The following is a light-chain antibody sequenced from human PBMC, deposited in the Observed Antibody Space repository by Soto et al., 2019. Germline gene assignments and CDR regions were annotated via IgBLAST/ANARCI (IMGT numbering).Light chain of an antibody. Sequence: EIVLTQSPCTLSLSQGERATLSCRASQSVSSNYLAWYQQKPGQAPRLLIYAASSRVAGIPDRFSGSGSGTDFTLTISRLEPEEFAVYYCQLYGNLNPTFGQGTKVDIK. J-gene: IGKJ1*01. CDR1: QSVSSNY. CDR3: QLYGNLNPT. CDR2: AAS. V-gene: IGKV3-20*01.